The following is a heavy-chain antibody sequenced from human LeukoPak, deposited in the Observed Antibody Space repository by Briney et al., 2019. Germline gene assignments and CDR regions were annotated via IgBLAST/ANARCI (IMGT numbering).Heavy chain of an antibody. J-gene: IGHJ4*02. D-gene: IGHD6-19*01. CDR3: ARASSGSYIDY. Sequence: GGSLRLSCAASGFTLSSYGMHWVRQAPGKGLEWVAVIWYDGSNKYYADSVKGRFTISRDNSKNTLYLQMNSLRAEDTAVYYCARASSGSYIDYWGQGTLVTVSS. V-gene: IGHV3-33*01. CDR2: IWYDGSNK. CDR1: GFTLSSYG.